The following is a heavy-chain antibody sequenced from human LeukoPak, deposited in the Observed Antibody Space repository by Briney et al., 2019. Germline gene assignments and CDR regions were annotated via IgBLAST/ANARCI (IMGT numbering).Heavy chain of an antibody. Sequence: PGGSLRLSCAASGFTFSSYSMNWVRQAPGKGLEWVAFIRYDGSNKYYADSVKGRFTISRDNSKNTLYLQMNSLRAEDTAVYYCAKASSGYYYAYFQHWGQGTLVTVSS. CDR2: IRYDGSNK. CDR1: GFTFSSYS. CDR3: AKASSGYYYAYFQH. D-gene: IGHD3-22*01. J-gene: IGHJ1*01. V-gene: IGHV3-30*02.